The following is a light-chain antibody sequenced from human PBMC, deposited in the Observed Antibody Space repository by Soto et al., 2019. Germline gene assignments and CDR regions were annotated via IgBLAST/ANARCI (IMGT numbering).Light chain of an antibody. CDR1: QSVSSN. CDR3: QQYNNWPQT. CDR2: GAS. V-gene: IGKV3-15*01. J-gene: IGKJ2*01. Sequence: EIVMTQSPATLSVSPGERATLSCRASQSVSSNLAWYQQQPGQAPRLLIYGASTRATGIPARFSGSGSGTEFTLSISSLQSEDFAVYYCQQYNNWPQTFGQGTKLEIQ.